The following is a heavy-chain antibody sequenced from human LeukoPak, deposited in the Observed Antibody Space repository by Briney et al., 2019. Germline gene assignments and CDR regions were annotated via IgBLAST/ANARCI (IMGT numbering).Heavy chain of an antibody. J-gene: IGHJ4*02. CDR3: ARRAYSYGYYYYFDF. Sequence: PSETLSLTCTVSGGSISSYSWSWIRQPPGKGLEWIRYIYYTGSSNYNPSLKSRVSISLDTSKNHFSLRLSSVTAADTAVYYCARRAYSYGYYYYFDFWGQGTLVTVSS. CDR1: GGSISSYS. CDR2: IYYTGSS. D-gene: IGHD5-18*01. V-gene: IGHV4-59*01.